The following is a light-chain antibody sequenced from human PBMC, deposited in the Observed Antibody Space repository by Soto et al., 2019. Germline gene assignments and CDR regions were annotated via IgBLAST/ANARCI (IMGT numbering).Light chain of an antibody. V-gene: IGKV1-12*02. CDR1: QDISGW. CDR2: EAS. CDR3: QQPDSYPFT. J-gene: IGKJ3*01. Sequence: DIQMTQSPSSVSASVGDRVTITCRASQDISGWLAWYQQKPGEAPKLLIFEASSLQSGVPSRFSGSGSGTDFTLPITSLQPEDSAVYYCQQPDSYPFTFGPGTKVNIK.